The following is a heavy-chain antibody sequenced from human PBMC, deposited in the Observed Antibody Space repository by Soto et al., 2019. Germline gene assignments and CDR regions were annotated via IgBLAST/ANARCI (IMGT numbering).Heavy chain of an antibody. V-gene: IGHV3-9*01. CDR3: AKGRGTIVVTYAYDI. Sequence: EMLLVESGGGLVQPGRSLRLSCGGSGFSFDDYTMHWVRQAPGKGPEWVASLSWNSGFSGYADSVKGRFTISRDNAQSSVHLQMNNLRTEDTALYYCAKGRGTIVVTYAYDIWRQGTMVTVSS. CDR2: LSWNSGFS. D-gene: IGHD3-22*01. J-gene: IGHJ3*02. CDR1: GFSFDDYT.